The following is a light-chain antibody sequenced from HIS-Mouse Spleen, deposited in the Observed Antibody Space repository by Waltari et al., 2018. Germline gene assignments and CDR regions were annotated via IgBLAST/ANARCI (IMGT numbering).Light chain of an antibody. CDR1: QSVSSS. Sequence: EIVLTQSPATLSLSPGERATLPCRASQSVSSSLAWYQQKPGQAPRLLIYDASNRATGIPARFSGSGSGTDFTLTISSLEPEDFAVYYCQQRSNWPLTFGPGTKVDIK. CDR3: QQRSNWPLT. J-gene: IGKJ3*01. V-gene: IGKV3-11*01. CDR2: DAS.